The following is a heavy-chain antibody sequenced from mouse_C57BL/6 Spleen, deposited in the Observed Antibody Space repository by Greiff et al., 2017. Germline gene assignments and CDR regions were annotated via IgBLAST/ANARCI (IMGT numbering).Heavy chain of an antibody. J-gene: IGHJ4*01. CDR1: GFTFSSYG. Sequence: VQRVESGGDLVKPGGSLKLSCAASGFTFSSYGMSWVRQTPDKRLEWVATISSGGSYTYYPDSVKGRFTISRDNAKNTLYLQMSSLKSEDTAMYYCARQHYYGSSYDAMDYWGQGTSVTVSS. CDR2: ISSGGSYT. D-gene: IGHD1-1*01. V-gene: IGHV5-6*01. CDR3: ARQHYYGSSYDAMDY.